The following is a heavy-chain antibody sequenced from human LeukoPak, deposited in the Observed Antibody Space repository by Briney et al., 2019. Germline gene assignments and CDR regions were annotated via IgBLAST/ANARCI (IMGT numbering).Heavy chain of an antibody. CDR2: IFASGSTT. Sequence: GGSLRLSCAASGFTFSGYGMNWVRQAPRKGLEWVSLIFASGSTTKYADSVKGRFTISRDNSKNTLYLQMSSLRAEDTAVYYCVKGRCSGGSCYHYFDYWGQGTLVTVSS. V-gene: IGHV3-NL1*01. CDR3: VKGRCSGGSCYHYFDY. J-gene: IGHJ4*02. CDR1: GFTFSGYG. D-gene: IGHD2-15*01.